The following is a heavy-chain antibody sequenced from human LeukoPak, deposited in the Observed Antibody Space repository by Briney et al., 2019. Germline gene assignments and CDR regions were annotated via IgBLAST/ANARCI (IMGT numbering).Heavy chain of an antibody. CDR1: GFTFSSYG. CDR3: ARDNYPDNWFDP. CDR2: IWYDGSNK. V-gene: IGHV3-33*01. D-gene: IGHD4-11*01. J-gene: IGHJ5*02. Sequence: GRSLRLSCAASGFTFSSYGMHWVRQAPGKGLEWVAVIWYDGSNKYYADSAKGRFTISRDNSKNTLYLQMNSLRAEDTAVYYCARDNYPDNWFDPWGQGTLVTVSS.